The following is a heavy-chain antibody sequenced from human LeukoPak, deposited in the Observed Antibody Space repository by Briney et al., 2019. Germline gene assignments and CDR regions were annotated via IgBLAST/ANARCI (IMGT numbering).Heavy chain of an antibody. J-gene: IGHJ4*02. CDR2: IIPIFGTA. CDR1: GGTFSSYA. V-gene: IGHV1-69*01. CDR3: ARGSPSGWYGGGFDY. Sequence: SVKVSCKASGGTFSSYAINWVRQAPGQGLEWMGGIIPIFGTANYAQKFQGRVTITADESTSTAYMELSSLRSEDTAVYYCARGSPSGWYGGGFDYWGQGTLVTVSS. D-gene: IGHD6-19*01.